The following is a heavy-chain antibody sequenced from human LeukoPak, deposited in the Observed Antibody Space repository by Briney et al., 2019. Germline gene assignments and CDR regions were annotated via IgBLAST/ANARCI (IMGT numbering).Heavy chain of an antibody. CDR1: GVSINNYY. Sequence: SETLSLTCTVSGVSINNYYWGWIRQSPGKGPEWIGWSYHRGSTSYNPSLKSRVAISVDTSKNQFSLKLSSVAAADTAVYYCARDRELGYWGQGTLVIVSS. V-gene: IGHV4-59*01. CDR2: SYHRGST. CDR3: ARDRELGY. J-gene: IGHJ4*02.